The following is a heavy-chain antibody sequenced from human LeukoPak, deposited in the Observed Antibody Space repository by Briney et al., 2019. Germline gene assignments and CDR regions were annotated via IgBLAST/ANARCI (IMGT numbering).Heavy chain of an antibody. CDR3: ARRSGDPQTDYFDY. CDR1: GFTFSVYY. CDR2: LSSSGGII. D-gene: IGHD4-17*01. J-gene: IGHJ4*02. V-gene: IGHV3-11*04. Sequence: KPGGSLRLSCAASGFTFSVYYMSWIRQAPGKGLEWVSYLSSSGGIIYYADSVKGRFTISRDNAKNSLYLQMNSLRAEDTAVYYCARRSGDPQTDYFDYWGQGTLVTVSS.